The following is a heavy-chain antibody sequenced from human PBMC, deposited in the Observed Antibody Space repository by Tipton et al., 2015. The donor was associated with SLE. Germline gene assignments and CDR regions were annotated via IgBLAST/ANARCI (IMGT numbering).Heavy chain of an antibody. J-gene: IGHJ4*02. Sequence: VQLVQSGAEVKKPGASVKVSCKASGYTFTCYGISWVRQAPGQGLEWMGWISAYNGNTNYAQKLQGRVTMTTDTSTSTAYMELRSLRSDDTAVYYCARDVPPSKSGSSAWTGVWGYFDYWGQGTLVTVSS. CDR1: GYTFTCYG. CDR2: ISAYNGNT. D-gene: IGHD3-16*01. CDR3: ARDVPPSKSGSSAWTGVWGYFDY. V-gene: IGHV1-18*01.